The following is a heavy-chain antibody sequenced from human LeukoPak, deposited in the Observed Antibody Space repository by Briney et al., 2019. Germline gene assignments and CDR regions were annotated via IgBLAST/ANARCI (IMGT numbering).Heavy chain of an antibody. Sequence: PGGSLRPSCAVSGFTFSDYWMHWVRQAPGKGLVWVSRLISDGSSASYADSVKGRFTISRDNTKNTLYLEMHSLRAEDTAVYYCVRDSRYCPDVWGQGTTVTVSS. CDR3: VRDSRYCPDV. D-gene: IGHD2-15*01. V-gene: IGHV3-74*01. J-gene: IGHJ6*02. CDR1: GFTFSDYW. CDR2: LISDGSSA.